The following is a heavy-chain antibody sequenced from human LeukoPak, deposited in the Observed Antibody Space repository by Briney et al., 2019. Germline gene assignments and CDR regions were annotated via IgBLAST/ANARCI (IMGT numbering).Heavy chain of an antibody. CDR3: AKGSGWYSSSDGQLFDY. CDR1: GFTFSSYG. CDR2: ISYDGSNT. D-gene: IGHD6-19*01. J-gene: IGHJ4*02. V-gene: IGHV3-30*18. Sequence: GRSLRLSCAASGFTFSSYGMHWVRQAPGKGLEWVAVISYDGSNTYYADSVKGRFTISRDNSKNTLYLQMNSLRAEDTAVYYCAKGSGWYSSSDGQLFDYWGQGTLVTVSS.